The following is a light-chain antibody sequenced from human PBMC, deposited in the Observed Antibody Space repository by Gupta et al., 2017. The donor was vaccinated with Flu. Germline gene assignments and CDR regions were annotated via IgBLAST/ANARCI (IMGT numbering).Light chain of an antibody. CDR2: RNN. CDR3: TAWDSSRSAWV. CDR1: SNNVGKKG. J-gene: IGLJ3*02. V-gene: IGLV10-54*04. Sequence: TATITWTGNSNNVGKKGAAWRQQNQGHTPKLLYYRNNNRPSGIAERFSASRSGNTAALTITGLQPEDEADYYCTAWDSSRSAWVFGGGTKLTVL.